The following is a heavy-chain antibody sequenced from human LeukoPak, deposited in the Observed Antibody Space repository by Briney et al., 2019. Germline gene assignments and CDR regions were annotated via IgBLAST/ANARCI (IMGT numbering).Heavy chain of an antibody. D-gene: IGHD2-15*01. CDR2: IFYSGTT. CDR1: GRSISSYY. CDR3: ARHVGVVQGGSHFDY. Sequence: SETLSLTCPASGRSISSYYWSWIRQPPGEGLEWIGSIFYSGTTYYNPSLKSRVTISVDTSKNQFSLKLSSVNAADTAVYYCARHVGVVQGGSHFDYWGQGTLVTVSS. V-gene: IGHV4-39*07. J-gene: IGHJ4*02.